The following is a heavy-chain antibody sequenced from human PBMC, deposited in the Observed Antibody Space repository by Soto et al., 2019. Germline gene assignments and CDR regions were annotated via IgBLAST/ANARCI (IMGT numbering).Heavy chain of an antibody. CDR2: SNAGNGDT. CDR1: GYTFTSYT. CDR3: AREGRYGDYGDY. V-gene: IGHV1-3*01. J-gene: IGHJ4*02. Sequence: QVQLVQSGAEVKKPGASVKVSCTASGYTFTSYTIHWVRQAPGQRREWMGWSNAGNGDTKYSQKFQGSGAITRDTSASTAYMELSSLRSEDTAVYYCAREGRYGDYGDYWGQGTLVTVSS. D-gene: IGHD4-17*01.